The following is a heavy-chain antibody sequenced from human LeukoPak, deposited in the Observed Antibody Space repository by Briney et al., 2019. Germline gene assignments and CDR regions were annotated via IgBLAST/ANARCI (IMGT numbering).Heavy chain of an antibody. CDR2: IYYSGST. CDR3: ARAPNYYDSSGRGMDAFDI. Sequence: SETLSLTCTVSGGSISSYYWSWIRQPPGKGLEWIGYIYYSGSTNYNPSLKSRVTISVDTSKNQFSLKLSSVTAADTAVYYCARAPNYYDSSGRGMDAFDIWGQGTMVTVSS. V-gene: IGHV4-59*01. CDR1: GGSISSYY. D-gene: IGHD3-22*01. J-gene: IGHJ3*02.